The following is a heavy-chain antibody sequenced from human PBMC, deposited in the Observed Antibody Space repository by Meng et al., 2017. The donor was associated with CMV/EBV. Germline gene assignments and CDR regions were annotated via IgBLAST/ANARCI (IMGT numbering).Heavy chain of an antibody. CDR1: GASTSSGDYF. V-gene: IGHV4-30-4*08. Sequence: VNLQGSGPGLVRPAQTLSLTCNVPGASTSSGDYFWSWLRQPPGKGMEWIGYIYYSGSTYYNPSLKSRITISVDTSKNQFSLKLISVTAADTAVYYCARDNRRGGVDYWGQGTLVTVSS. D-gene: IGHD3-3*01. J-gene: IGHJ4*02. CDR2: IYYSGST. CDR3: ARDNRRGGVDY.